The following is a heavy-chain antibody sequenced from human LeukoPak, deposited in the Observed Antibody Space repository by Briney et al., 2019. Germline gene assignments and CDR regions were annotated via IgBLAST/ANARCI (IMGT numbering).Heavy chain of an antibody. CDR2: ISYDGTNK. CDR1: GFTFTNYG. D-gene: IGHD1-20*01. V-gene: IGHV3-30*03. Sequence: PGGSLRLSCAASGFTFTNYGLHWVRQAPGKGLEWVAVISYDGTNKYYADSVKGRFTISRDNSENTLYLQMNSLRAEDTAVYYCARDITGTTDFWGQGTLVTVSS. CDR3: ARDITGTTDF. J-gene: IGHJ4*02.